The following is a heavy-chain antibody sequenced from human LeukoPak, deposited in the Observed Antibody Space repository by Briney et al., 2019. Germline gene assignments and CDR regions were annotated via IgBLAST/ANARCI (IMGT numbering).Heavy chain of an antibody. CDR2: INPSGGST. D-gene: IGHD3-10*01. V-gene: IGHV1-46*01. CDR3: ARGRSTWWGCYGSGARPNQFDY. J-gene: IGHJ4*02. Sequence: ASVKVSCKASGYTFTNHYINWVRQAPGQGLEWMGIINPSGGSTSYGQKSQGRVTMTRDTSTTTVYMELSSLRSEDTAVYYCARGRSTWWGCYGSGARPNQFDYWGQGTLVTVSS. CDR1: GYTFTNHY.